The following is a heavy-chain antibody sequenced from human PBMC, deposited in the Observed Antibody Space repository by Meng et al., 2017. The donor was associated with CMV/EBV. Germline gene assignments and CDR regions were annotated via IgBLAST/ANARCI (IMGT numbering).Heavy chain of an antibody. V-gene: IGHV1-18*01. J-gene: IGHJ4*02. CDR1: GYTLTSYG. CDR3: ARDRTMVRGVTGY. CDR2: ISAYNGNT. Sequence: QPQSVHTGPEMNKPGAPVTVSCKASGYTLTSYGISWVRQAPGQGLEWMGWISAYNGNTNYAQKLQGRVTMTTDTSTSTAYMELRSLRSDDTAVYYCARDRTMVRGVTGYWGQGTLVTVSS. D-gene: IGHD3-10*01.